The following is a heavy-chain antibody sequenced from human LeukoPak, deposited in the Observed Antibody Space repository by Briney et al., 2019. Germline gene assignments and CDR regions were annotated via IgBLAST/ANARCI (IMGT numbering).Heavy chain of an antibody. CDR1: RYTFPNYY. D-gene: IGHD3-22*01. Sequence: AAVKVSCKASRYTFPNYYVHWVRQAPRQGREWMGIIKPSGGGTRYALKFQGRDTMTRETSTSTAYMELSSLRSEDTPVYYCARDHFGSSGYSYLLGYFEHWGQGTLVTVSS. J-gene: IGHJ1*01. V-gene: IGHV1-46*01. CDR2: IKPSGGGT. CDR3: ARDHFGSSGYSYLLGYFEH.